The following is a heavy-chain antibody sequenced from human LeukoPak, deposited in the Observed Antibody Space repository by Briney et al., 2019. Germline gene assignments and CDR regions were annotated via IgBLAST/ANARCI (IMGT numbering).Heavy chain of an antibody. V-gene: IGHV3-23*01. CDR2: ISGSGGST. J-gene: IGHJ4*02. CDR3: AKGRMSIAAAGTSDY. Sequence: GGSLRLSCAASGFTFSSYGMSWVRQAPGKGLEWVSAISGSGGSTYYADSVKGRFTISRDNSKNTLYLQMNSLRAEDTAVYYCAKGRMSIAAAGTSDYWGQGTLVTVSS. D-gene: IGHD6-13*01. CDR1: GFTFSSYG.